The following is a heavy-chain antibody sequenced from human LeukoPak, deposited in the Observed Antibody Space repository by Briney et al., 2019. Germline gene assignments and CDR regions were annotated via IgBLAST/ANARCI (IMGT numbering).Heavy chain of an antibody. D-gene: IGHD4-17*01. Sequence: PGGSLRLSCAASGFTFSSNAMSWVSQAPGKGLEWVSAISGSGGSTYYADAVKGRFTISRDTSKNTLSLQMNSLRAEDTAVYYCAKDPGSLWDYGDYVDYWGQGTLVTVSS. CDR3: AKDPGSLWDYGDYVDY. J-gene: IGHJ4*02. V-gene: IGHV3-23*01. CDR2: ISGSGGST. CDR1: GFTFSSNA.